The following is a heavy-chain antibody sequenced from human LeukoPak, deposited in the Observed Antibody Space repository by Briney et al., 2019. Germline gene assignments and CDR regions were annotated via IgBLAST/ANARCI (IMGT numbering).Heavy chain of an antibody. V-gene: IGHV3-74*01. CDR2: ITSDGSGT. J-gene: IGHJ4*02. Sequence: GGSLRLSCAASGFTLSSYWMHWVRQAPGKGLVWVSRITSDGSGTTYVAAVKGRFTISRDNANNTLYLQLDSLRAEDTAVYYCARGGPTVQTVLSLWDQGTLVTVSS. CDR3: ARGGPTVQTVLSL. CDR1: GFTLSSYW. D-gene: IGHD4-17*01.